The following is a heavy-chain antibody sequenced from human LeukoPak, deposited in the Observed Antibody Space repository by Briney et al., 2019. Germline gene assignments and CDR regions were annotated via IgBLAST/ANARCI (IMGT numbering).Heavy chain of an antibody. D-gene: IGHD3-10*01. J-gene: IGHJ4*02. CDR1: GGSISSSSYY. CDR2: IYYSGST. Sequence: SETLSLTCTVSGGSISSSSYYWGWIRQPPGKGLEWIGSIYYSGSTYYNPSLKSRVTISVDTSKNQFSLKLSSVTAADTAVYYCARVQGVLWFGEFGYYFDYWGQGTLVTVSS. V-gene: IGHV4-39*01. CDR3: ARVQGVLWFGEFGYYFDY.